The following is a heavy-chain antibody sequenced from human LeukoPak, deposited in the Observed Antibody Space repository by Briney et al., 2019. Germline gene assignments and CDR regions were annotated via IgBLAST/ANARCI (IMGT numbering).Heavy chain of an antibody. V-gene: IGHV3-7*01. Sequence: GGSLRLSCAASGFTFSSYWMSWVRQAPGKGLEWVANIKQDGSEKYYVDSVKGRFTISRDNAKNSLYLQMNSLRAEDTAVYYCARAGHSSGWSAYFDYWGQGTLVTVSS. D-gene: IGHD6-13*01. CDR3: ARAGHSSGWSAYFDY. J-gene: IGHJ4*02. CDR1: GFTFSSYW. CDR2: IKQDGSEK.